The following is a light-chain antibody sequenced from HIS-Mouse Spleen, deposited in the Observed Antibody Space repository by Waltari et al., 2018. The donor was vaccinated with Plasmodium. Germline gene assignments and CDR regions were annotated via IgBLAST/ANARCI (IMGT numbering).Light chain of an antibody. CDR1: QDISNY. J-gene: IGKJ2*01. CDR3: QQYDNLPYT. Sequence: DIQMTQSPSSLSASVGDRVTITCQASQDISNYLNWYQQKPGKAPNHLIYDASNLETGVPSRFSGSGSGTDFTFTISSLQPEDIATYYCQQYDNLPYTFGQGTKLEIK. CDR2: DAS. V-gene: IGKV1-33*01.